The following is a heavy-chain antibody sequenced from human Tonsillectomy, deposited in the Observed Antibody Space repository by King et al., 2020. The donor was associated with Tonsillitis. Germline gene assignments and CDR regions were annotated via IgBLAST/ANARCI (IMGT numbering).Heavy chain of an antibody. CDR3: ARDRVHDLLTGYYNYYYYYMDV. CDR1: GFTLSSYE. D-gene: IGHD3-9*01. V-gene: IGHV3-48*03. Sequence: QLVQSGGGLVQPGGSLRLSCAASGFTLSSYEMNWVRQAPGKGLEWVSYISSSDSTIYYADSVKGRFTISRDNAKNSLFLQMNSLRAEDTAVYYCARDRVHDLLTGYYNYYYYYMDVWGKGTTVTVSS. CDR2: ISSSDSTI. J-gene: IGHJ6*03.